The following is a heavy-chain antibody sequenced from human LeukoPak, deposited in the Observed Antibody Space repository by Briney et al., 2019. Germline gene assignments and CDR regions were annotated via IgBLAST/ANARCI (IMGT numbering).Heavy chain of an antibody. CDR2: INAYTGNT. CDR1: GYAFTTYG. CDR3: ARDQGSGSYRFDY. J-gene: IGHJ4*02. D-gene: IGHD6-19*01. Sequence: ASVKVSFKASGYAFTTYGLSWVRQAPGQGLEWMGWINAYTGNTNYAQKLQVRVTMTTDTSTSTAYMELRSLRSDDTAVYYCARDQGSGSYRFDYWGQGTLVTVSS. V-gene: IGHV1-18*01.